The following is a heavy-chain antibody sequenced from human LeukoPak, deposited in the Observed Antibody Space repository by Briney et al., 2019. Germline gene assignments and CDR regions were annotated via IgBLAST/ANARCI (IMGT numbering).Heavy chain of an antibody. CDR1: GFRFSNYY. J-gene: IGHJ3*01. D-gene: IGHD3-10*01. CDR3: ARVLWFGDYDAFDV. CDR2: ISSSSSYT. V-gene: IGHV3-11*06. Sequence: KPGGSLRLSCAASGFRFSNYYMSWIRQTPGKGLEWVAHISSSSSYTNYADSLKGRFTISRDKAKNSLYLQMNSLRAEDTAVYYCARVLWFGDYDAFDVWGQGTMVTVSS.